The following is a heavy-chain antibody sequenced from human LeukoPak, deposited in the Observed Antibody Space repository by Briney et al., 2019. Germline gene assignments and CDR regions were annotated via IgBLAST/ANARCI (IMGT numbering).Heavy chain of an antibody. Sequence: SETLSLTCTVSGYSISSGYYWGWIRQPPGKGLEWIGSIYHSGSTNYNPSLKSRVTISVDTSKNQFSLKLSSVTAADTAVYYCARPSRYYGSGSSYFDYWGQGTLVTVSS. CDR1: GYSISSGYY. CDR3: ARPSRYYGSGSSYFDY. V-gene: IGHV4-38-2*02. J-gene: IGHJ4*02. D-gene: IGHD3-10*01. CDR2: IYHSGST.